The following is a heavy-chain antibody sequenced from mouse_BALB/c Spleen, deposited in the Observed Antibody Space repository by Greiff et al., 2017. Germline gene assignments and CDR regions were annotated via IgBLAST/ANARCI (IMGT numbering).Heavy chain of an antibody. Sequence: EVKLVESGPGLVKPSQSLSLTCTVTGYSITSDYAWNWIRQFPGNKLEWMGYISYSGSTSYNPSLKSRISITRDTSKNQFFLQLNSVTTEDTATYYCSGSSYYYAMDYWGQGTSVTVSS. CDR3: SGSSYYYAMDY. V-gene: IGHV3-2*02. D-gene: IGHD1-1*01. CDR1: GYSITSDYA. J-gene: IGHJ4*01. CDR2: ISYSGST.